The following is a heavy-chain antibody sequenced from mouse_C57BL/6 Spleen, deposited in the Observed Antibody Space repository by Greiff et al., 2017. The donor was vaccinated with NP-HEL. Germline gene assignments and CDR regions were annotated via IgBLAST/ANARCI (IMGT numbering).Heavy chain of an antibody. CDR1: GFTFSDYG. V-gene: IGHV5-17*01. CDR2: ISSGSSTI. CDR3: ARNYEWYFDV. J-gene: IGHJ1*03. Sequence: EVKLVESGGGLVKPGGSLKLSCAASGFTFSDYGMHWVRQAPEKGLEWVAYISSGSSTIYYADTVKGRFTIARDNAKNTLFLQMTSLRSEDTAMYYCARNYEWYFDVWGTGTTVTVSS. D-gene: IGHD1-1*01.